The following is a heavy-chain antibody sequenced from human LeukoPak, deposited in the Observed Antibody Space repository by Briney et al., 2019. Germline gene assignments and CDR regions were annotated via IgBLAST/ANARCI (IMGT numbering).Heavy chain of an antibody. Sequence: GGSLRLSCAASGFTFSSYSMNWVRQAPGKGLEWVSSISSSSSYIYYADSVKGRFIISRDNAKNSLYLQMNSLRAEDTAVYYCARAGDYGDYGPNDAFDIWGQGTMVTVSS. CDR3: ARAGDYGDYGPNDAFDI. V-gene: IGHV3-21*01. CDR1: GFTFSSYS. CDR2: ISSSSSYI. J-gene: IGHJ3*02. D-gene: IGHD4-17*01.